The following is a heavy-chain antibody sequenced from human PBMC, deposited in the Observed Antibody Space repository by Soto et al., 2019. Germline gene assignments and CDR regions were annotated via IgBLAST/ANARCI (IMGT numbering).Heavy chain of an antibody. CDR2: INHSGST. J-gene: IGHJ5*02. D-gene: IGHD5-12*01. V-gene: IGHV4-34*01. Sequence: SETLSLTCAVYGGSFSGYYWSWIRQPPVKVLEWIGEINHSGSTNYNPSLKSRVTISVDTSKNQFSLKLSSVTAADTAVYYCARAKVATIWGSNWFDPWGQGTLVTVSS. CDR3: ARAKVATIWGSNWFDP. CDR1: GGSFSGYY.